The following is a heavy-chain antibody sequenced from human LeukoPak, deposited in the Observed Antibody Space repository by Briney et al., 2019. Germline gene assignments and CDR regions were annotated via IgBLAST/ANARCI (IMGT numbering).Heavy chain of an antibody. J-gene: IGHJ4*02. CDR2: ISSSGITI. Sequence: PGGSLRLSCAASGFTLSSHEMNWVRQAPGKGLGWVSYISSSGITIYYADSVKGRFTISRDKANNSLYPQMTSLRAEDTAVYYCARVPYYYGSGSYSAYYFDYWGQGTLVTVSS. V-gene: IGHV3-48*03. CDR1: GFTLSSHE. D-gene: IGHD3-10*01. CDR3: ARVPYYYGSGSYSAYYFDY.